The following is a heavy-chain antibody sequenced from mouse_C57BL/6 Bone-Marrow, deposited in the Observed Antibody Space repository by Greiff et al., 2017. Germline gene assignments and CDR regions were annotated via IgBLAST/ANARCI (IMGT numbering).Heavy chain of an antibody. D-gene: IGHD3-1*01. V-gene: IGHV5-4*01. CDR3: ARDRGFDY. Sequence: VQLKESGGGLVKPGGSLKLSCAASGFTFSSYAMSWVRQTPEKRLEWVATISDGGSYTYYPDNVKGRFTISRDNAKNNLYLQMNHLKSEDTAMYSCARDRGFDYWGQGTTLTVSS. CDR1: GFTFSSYA. CDR2: ISDGGSYT. J-gene: IGHJ2*01.